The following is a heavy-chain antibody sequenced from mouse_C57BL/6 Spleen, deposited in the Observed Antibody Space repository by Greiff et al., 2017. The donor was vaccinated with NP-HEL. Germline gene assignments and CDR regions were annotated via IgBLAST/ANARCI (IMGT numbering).Heavy chain of an antibody. CDR1: GFTFSSYA. CDR2: ISDGGSYT. CDR3: ARRGYDYPWFAY. D-gene: IGHD2-4*01. J-gene: IGHJ3*01. V-gene: IGHV5-4*03. Sequence: EVKLMESGGGLVKPGGSLKLSCAASGFTFSSYAMSWVRQTPEKRLEWVATISDGGSYTYYPDNVKGRFTISRDNAKNNLYLQMSHLKSEDTAMYYCARRGYDYPWFAYWGQGTLVTVSA.